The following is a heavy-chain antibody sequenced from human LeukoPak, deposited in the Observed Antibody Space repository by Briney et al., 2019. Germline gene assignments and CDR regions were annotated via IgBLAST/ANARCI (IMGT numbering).Heavy chain of an antibody. J-gene: IGHJ4*02. CDR3: AKAPPKTGIAVSGSFDY. CDR2: FSGSDGTT. CDR1: GFTFSSYS. D-gene: IGHD6-19*01. V-gene: IGHV3-23*01. Sequence: GGSLRLSCAASGFTFSSYSMNWVRQAPGKGLEWLSAFSGSDGTTYYADSVKGRFSISRDTSKNTLYLQMNSLRAEDTAVYYCAKAPPKTGIAVSGSFDYWGQGTLVTVSS.